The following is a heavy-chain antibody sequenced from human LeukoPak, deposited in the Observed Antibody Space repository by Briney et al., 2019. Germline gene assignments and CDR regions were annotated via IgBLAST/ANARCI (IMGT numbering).Heavy chain of an antibody. D-gene: IGHD6-6*01. CDR2: ISAYNGNT. J-gene: IGHJ4*02. Sequence: GASVKVSCKASGYTFTNYYMHWVRQAPGQGLEWMGWISAYNGNTNYAQKLQGRVTMTTDTSTSTAYMELRSLRSDDTAVYYCARDHDSSSDYFDYWGQGTLVTVSS. CDR1: GYTFTNYY. V-gene: IGHV1-18*04. CDR3: ARDHDSSSDYFDY.